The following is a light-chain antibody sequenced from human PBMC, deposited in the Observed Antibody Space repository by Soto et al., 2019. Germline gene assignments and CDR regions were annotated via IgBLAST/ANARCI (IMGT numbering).Light chain of an antibody. CDR2: DTN. CDR3: PLTYSGTPYVL. V-gene: IGLV7-46*01. CDR1: SGTVTRGHY. Sequence: QAVVTQEPSLTVSTGGTVTLTCGANSGTVTRGHYPCWFQQKPGQAPRTLISDTNRKQSWTPARFSGSLLGGKAALTRSGAQHDDYAEYYCPLTYSGTPYVLFGGGTKLTVL. J-gene: IGLJ2*01.